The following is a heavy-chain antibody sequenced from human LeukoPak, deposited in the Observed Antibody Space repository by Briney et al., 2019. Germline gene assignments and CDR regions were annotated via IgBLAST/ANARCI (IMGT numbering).Heavy chain of an antibody. J-gene: IGHJ4*02. D-gene: IGHD3-9*01. CDR3: AKVGSGVLTGYYRGGYYFDY. Sequence: GGSLRLSCAASGFTFSSYAMSWVRQAPGKGLEWVSGISGSGGSTYYADSVKGRFTISRDNSKNTLYLQMNSLRAEDTAVYYCAKVGSGVLTGYYRGGYYFDYWGQGTLVTVSS. CDR1: GFTFSSYA. V-gene: IGHV3-23*01. CDR2: ISGSGGST.